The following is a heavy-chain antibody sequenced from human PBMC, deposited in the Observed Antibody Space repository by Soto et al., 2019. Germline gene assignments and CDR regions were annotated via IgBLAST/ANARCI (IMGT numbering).Heavy chain of an antibody. V-gene: IGHV3-15*07. D-gene: IGHD1-1*01. J-gene: IGHJ3*02. CDR2: VKSKTAGGTT. Sequence: EVQLVESGGGLVKPGGALRLSCAASDFSINNAWMNWVRQAPGEGLEWVGRVKSKTAGGTTDYAAPVKGRFTISRDDSKTTVYLQMNSRKTEDTAVYYCATSLERDAFDIWGQGTMVTVSS. CDR1: DFSINNAW. CDR3: ATSLERDAFDI.